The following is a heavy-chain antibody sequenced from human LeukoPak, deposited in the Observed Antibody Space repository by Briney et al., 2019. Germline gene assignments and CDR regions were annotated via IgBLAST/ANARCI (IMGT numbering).Heavy chain of an antibody. V-gene: IGHV3-30*18. CDR1: GFTFNRYG. D-gene: IGHD5-18*01. CDR2: ISFDGKVS. Sequence: GGSLRLSCAASGFTFNRYGMHWVRQAPGKGLEWVAVISFDGKVSYYADSVKGRFTISRDNSKNTLDLQMNSLRAEDTAVYYCAKRIQLWYAGGEGIDYWGQGTLVTVSS. J-gene: IGHJ4*02. CDR3: AKRIQLWYAGGEGIDY.